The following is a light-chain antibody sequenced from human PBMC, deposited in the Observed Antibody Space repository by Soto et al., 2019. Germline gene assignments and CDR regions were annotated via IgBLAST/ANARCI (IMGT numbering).Light chain of an antibody. CDR3: QQHGTSPPSWT. CDR2: GAS. V-gene: IGKV3-20*01. CDR1: QSVSNNY. Sequence: ETVLTQSPGTLSLSPGERATLFCRASQSVSNNYLDWYQQKPGQAPRLLIYGASSRATGIPDRFSGSGSGTDFSLTISRLEPEDSALYYCQQHGTSPPSWTFGQGTKVEIK. J-gene: IGKJ1*01.